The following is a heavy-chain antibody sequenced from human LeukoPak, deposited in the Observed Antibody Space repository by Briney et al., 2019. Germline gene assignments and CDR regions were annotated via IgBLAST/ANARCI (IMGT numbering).Heavy chain of an antibody. J-gene: IGHJ4*02. CDR1: GYTFTGYY. CDR3: ARTILRGEDY. V-gene: IGHV1-2*02. D-gene: IGHD3-10*01. Sequence: ASVKVSCKASGYTFTGYYLHWVRQAPGQGLEWMGWINSNSGGTYYAQKFQGRVTMTRDTSISTAYMELYRLRSDDTAVYYCARTILRGEDYWGQGTLVTVSS. CDR2: INSNSGGT.